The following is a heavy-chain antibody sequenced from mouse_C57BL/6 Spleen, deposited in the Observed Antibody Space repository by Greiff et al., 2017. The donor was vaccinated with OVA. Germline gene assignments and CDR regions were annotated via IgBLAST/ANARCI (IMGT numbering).Heavy chain of an antibody. J-gene: IGHJ1*03. Sequence: VHLQQSGPELVKPGASVKMSCKASGYTFTDYNMHWVKQSHGKSLEWIGYINPNNGGTSYNQKFKGKATLTVNKSSSTAYMELRSLTSEDSAVYYCARHYYGSSYWYFDVWGTGTTVTVSS. V-gene: IGHV1-22*01. CDR1: GYTFTDYN. CDR2: INPNNGGT. CDR3: ARHYYGSSYWYFDV. D-gene: IGHD1-1*01.